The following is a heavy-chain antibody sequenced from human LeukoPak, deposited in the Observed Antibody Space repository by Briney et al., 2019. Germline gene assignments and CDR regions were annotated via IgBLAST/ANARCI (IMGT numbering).Heavy chain of an antibody. Sequence: ASVKVSCKASGYTFTSYAMHWVRQAPGQRLEWMGWINAGNGNTQYLQKFQGRVTFTRDTSASTAYMELSSLRSEDTAVYYCASVDYGDYWGQGTLVTVSS. J-gene: IGHJ4*02. CDR1: GYTFTSYA. CDR3: ASVDYGDY. CDR2: INAGNGNT. V-gene: IGHV1-3*01. D-gene: IGHD4-17*01.